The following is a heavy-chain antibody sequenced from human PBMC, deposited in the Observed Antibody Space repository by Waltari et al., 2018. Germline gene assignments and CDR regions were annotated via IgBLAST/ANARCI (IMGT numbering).Heavy chain of an antibody. D-gene: IGHD4-4*01. CDR2: IYSDGRT. V-gene: IGHV3-53*01. CDR1: GFTVSTIY. CDR3: ATKPTDSAWYER. J-gene: IGHJ5*02. Sequence: EVQLVESGGGLIQPGGSLRLSCAASGFTVSTIYMSWVRQAPGKGLEWVSVIYSDGRTYYAASVEGRFTISRDDSKNTLYLQMNSLGLEDTAVYYCATKPTDSAWYERWGQGTLVTVSS.